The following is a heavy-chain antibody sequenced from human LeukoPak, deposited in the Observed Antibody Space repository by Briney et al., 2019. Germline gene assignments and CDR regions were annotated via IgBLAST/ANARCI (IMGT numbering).Heavy chain of an antibody. CDR2: ISYDGSNK. D-gene: IGHD3-10*01. CDR3: LYGSGNY. J-gene: IGHJ4*02. CDR1: GFTFSSYG. V-gene: IGHV3-30*03. Sequence: PGGSLRLSCAASGFTFSSYGMHWVRQAPGKGLEWVAVISYDGSNKYYADSVKGRFTISRDNSKNTLYLQMNSLRAEDMAVYYCLYGSGNYWGQGTLVTVSS.